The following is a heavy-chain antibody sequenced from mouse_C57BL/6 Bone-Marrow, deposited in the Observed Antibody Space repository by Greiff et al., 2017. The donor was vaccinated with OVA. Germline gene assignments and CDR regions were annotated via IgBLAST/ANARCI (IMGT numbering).Heavy chain of an antibody. CDR2: IRSKSNNYAS. Sequence: EVQLEESGGGLVQPKGSLKLSCAASGFSFTTYAMNWVRQAPGQGLEWVARIRSKSNNYASYYADSVKDRFTISRDDSESMLYLQRNNLKTEDTAMYYCAYYYGSSYNYWGQGTTLTVSS. V-gene: IGHV10-1*01. D-gene: IGHD1-1*01. CDR3: AYYYGSSYNY. J-gene: IGHJ2*01. CDR1: GFSFTTYA.